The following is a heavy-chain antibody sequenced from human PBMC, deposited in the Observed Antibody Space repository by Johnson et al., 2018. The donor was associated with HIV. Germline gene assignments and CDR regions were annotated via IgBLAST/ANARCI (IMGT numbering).Heavy chain of an antibody. CDR1: GFTFSSYP. CDR2: ISYDGNNK. CDR3: AKENVGANDAFDI. J-gene: IGHJ3*02. V-gene: IGHV3-30*04. Sequence: QVQLVESGGGVVQPGRSQRLSCAASGFTFSSYPMHWVRQAPGKGLEWVAVISYDGNNKYYADSVRGRFTISRDNSKNTLYLQMNSLRAEDTAVYYCAKENVGANDAFDIWGQGTMVTVSS. D-gene: IGHD1-26*01.